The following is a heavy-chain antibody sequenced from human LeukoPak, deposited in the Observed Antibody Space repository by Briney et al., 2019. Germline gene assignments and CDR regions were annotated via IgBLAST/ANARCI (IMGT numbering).Heavy chain of an antibody. CDR3: ARHSPYRQVDY. CDR2: INHSGST. CDR1: GGSFSGYY. D-gene: IGHD1-14*01. Sequence: SETLSLTCAVYGGSFSGYYWSWIRQPPGKGLEWIGEINHSGSTNYNPSLKSRVTISVDTSKNQFSLKLSSVTAADTAVYYCARHSPYRQVDYWGQGTLVTVSS. J-gene: IGHJ4*02. V-gene: IGHV4-34*01.